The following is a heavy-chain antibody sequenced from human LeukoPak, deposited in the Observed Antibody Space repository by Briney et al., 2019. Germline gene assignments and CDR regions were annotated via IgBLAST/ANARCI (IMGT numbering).Heavy chain of an antibody. J-gene: IGHJ4*02. CDR2: IYSGGST. CDR1: GFIFSSHG. CDR3: ASHSYYYDSSGYFSDY. D-gene: IGHD3-22*01. Sequence: AGGSLSLSCVASGFIFSSHGMHWVRQAPGKGLEWVSVIYSGGSTYYADSVKGRFTISRDNSKNTLYLQMNSLRAEDTAVYYCASHSYYYDSSGYFSDYWGQGTLVTVSS. V-gene: IGHV3-66*04.